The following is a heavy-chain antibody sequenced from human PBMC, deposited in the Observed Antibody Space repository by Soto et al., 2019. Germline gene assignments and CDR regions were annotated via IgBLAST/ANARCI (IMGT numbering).Heavy chain of an antibody. CDR3: ARAVAVAADFDY. CDR1: GGTFSSYT. Sequence: SVKVSCKASGGTFSSYTISWVRQAPGQGLEWMGRIIPILGIANYAQKFQGRVTITRDTSASTAYMELSSLRSEDTAVYYCARAVAVAADFDYWGQGTLLTVSS. J-gene: IGHJ4*02. CDR2: IIPILGIA. V-gene: IGHV1-69*02. D-gene: IGHD6-19*01.